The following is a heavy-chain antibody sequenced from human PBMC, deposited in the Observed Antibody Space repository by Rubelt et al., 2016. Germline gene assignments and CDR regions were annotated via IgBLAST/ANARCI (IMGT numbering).Heavy chain of an antibody. CDR2: INPSGGST. V-gene: IGHV1-46*01. J-gene: IGHJ4*02. D-gene: IGHD7-27*01. Sequence: QVQLVQSGAEVKKPGASVKVSCKASGYTFTSYYMHWVRQAPGQGLEWMGIINPSGGSTSYAQKFQGRVTMTRDTSITTAYMELSRLRSDDTAVYHCARYLGIEGDFDYWGQGTLVTVSS. CDR3: ARYLGIEGDFDY. CDR1: GYTFTSYY.